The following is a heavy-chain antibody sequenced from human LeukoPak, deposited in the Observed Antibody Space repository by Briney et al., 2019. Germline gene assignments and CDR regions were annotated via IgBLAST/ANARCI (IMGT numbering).Heavy chain of an antibody. CDR3: ARGDSSSGYNAVDY. CDR1: GYTFTGYY. V-gene: IGHV1-2*02. Sequence: GASVKVSCKAFGYTFTGYYIHWVRQAPGQGLEWMGWINPNSGGTNYAQKFQGRVTMTRDTSISTAYMELSRLRSDDTAVYYCARGDSSSGYNAVDYWGQGTLVTVSS. CDR2: INPNSGGT. J-gene: IGHJ4*02. D-gene: IGHD3-22*01.